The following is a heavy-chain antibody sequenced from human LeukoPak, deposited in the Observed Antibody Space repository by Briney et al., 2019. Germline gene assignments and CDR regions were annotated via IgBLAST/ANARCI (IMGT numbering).Heavy chain of an antibody. J-gene: IGHJ4*02. V-gene: IGHV4-34*01. CDR1: GGSFSGYY. CDR2: INHSGST. CDR3: ARQPCGGDCYSSTYYFDY. Sequence: SEALSLTCAVYGGSFSGYYWSWIRQPPGRGLEWIGEINHSGSTNYNPSLKSRVTISVDTSKNQFSLKLSSVTAADTAVYYCARQPCGGDCYSSTYYFDYWGQGTLVTVS. D-gene: IGHD2-21*02.